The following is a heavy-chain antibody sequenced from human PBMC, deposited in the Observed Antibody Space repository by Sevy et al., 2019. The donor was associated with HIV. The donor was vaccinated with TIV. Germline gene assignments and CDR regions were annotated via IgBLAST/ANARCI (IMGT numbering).Heavy chain of an antibody. V-gene: IGHV3-7*01. CDR3: PRAYYKFGGGECYLDY. Sequence: GGSLRLSCAASAFTFSNYWMSWVRQAPGKGLEWVAKIKQDGSEKYYVDSVKGRFTISRDNAKNSLYLHMHSLRAEDTAVTNWPRAYYKFGGGECYLDYWGQGTLVTVSS. CDR2: IKQDGSEK. CDR1: AFTFSNYW. D-gene: IGHD2-21*01. J-gene: IGHJ4*02.